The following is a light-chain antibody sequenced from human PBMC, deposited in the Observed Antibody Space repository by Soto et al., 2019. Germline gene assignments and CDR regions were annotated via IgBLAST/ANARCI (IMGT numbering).Light chain of an antibody. V-gene: IGKV3-15*01. CDR1: QTINNN. J-gene: IGKJ1*01. CDR2: VAS. CDR3: QQYNSWPRT. Sequence: TVMTHSPATLSVSPWHCSTLSFRASQTINNNLAWYQQKPGQAPRLLIYVASTRATGIPARFSGSASGTEFTLTISSLQSEDFAVYYCQQYNSWPRTFGQGTKVDI.